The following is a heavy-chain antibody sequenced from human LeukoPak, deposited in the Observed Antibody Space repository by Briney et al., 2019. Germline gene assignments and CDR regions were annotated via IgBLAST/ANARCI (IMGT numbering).Heavy chain of an antibody. V-gene: IGHV3-15*01. CDR1: GFTFSNAW. J-gene: IGHJ5*02. D-gene: IGHD3-10*01. CDR2: IKSKTDGGTT. CDR3: TARITMVRGVILRWFDP. Sequence: PGGSLRLSCAASGFTFSNAWMSWVRQAPGKGLEWGGRIKSKTDGGTTDYAAPVKGRFTISRDDSKNTLYLQMNSLKTQDTAVYYCTARITMVRGVILRWFDPWGQGTLVTVSS.